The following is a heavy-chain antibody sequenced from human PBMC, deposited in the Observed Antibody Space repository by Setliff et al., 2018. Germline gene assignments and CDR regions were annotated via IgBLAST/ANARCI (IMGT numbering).Heavy chain of an antibody. CDR2: ISDSSFHI. J-gene: IGHJ3*02. CDR1: GFPFSIYS. V-gene: IGHV3-21*01. CDR3: ARSAANGGHDPFDI. D-gene: IGHD6-25*01. Sequence: GESLKISCAASGFPFSIYSMHWVRQAPGKGLEWVSSISDSSFHIYYRDSVKGRFTISRDNARNSLYLQMNSLRADDTAVYYCARSAANGGHDPFDIWGQGTMVT.